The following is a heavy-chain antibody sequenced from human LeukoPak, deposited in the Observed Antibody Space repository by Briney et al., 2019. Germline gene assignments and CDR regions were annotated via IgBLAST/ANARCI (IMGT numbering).Heavy chain of an antibody. D-gene: IGHD6-19*01. J-gene: IGHJ4*02. CDR3: ARHVQWLVQPYFDY. Sequence: SETLSLTCTVSGGSISNSSYYWGWIRQPPGKGLEWIGSIYYSGSTYYNPSLKSRVTISVDTSKNQFSLKLSSVTAADTAVYYCARHVQWLVQPYFDYWGQGTLVTVSS. V-gene: IGHV4-39*01. CDR2: IYYSGST. CDR1: GGSISNSSYY.